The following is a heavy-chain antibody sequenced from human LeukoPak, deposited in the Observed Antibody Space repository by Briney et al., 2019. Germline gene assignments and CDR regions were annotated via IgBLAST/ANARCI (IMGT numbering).Heavy chain of an antibody. J-gene: IGHJ4*02. CDR3: ARGRGLPVRPPNEGFLDY. D-gene: IGHD6-6*01. Sequence: GGSLRLSCAASGFTFSNAWMSWVRQAPGKGLEWVANIKQGGSEKYYVDSVKGRFTISRDNAKNSLYLQMNSLRAEDTAVYYCARGRGLPVRPPNEGFLDYWGRGTLVTVSS. V-gene: IGHV3-7*03. CDR2: IKQGGSEK. CDR1: GFTFSNAW.